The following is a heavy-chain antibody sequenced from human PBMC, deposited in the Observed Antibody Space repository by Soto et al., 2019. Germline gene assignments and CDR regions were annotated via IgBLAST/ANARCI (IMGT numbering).Heavy chain of an antibody. CDR2: IKEDGSQK. J-gene: IGHJ4*02. Sequence: GGSLRLSCAASEFTFASYWMNWVRQAPGKGLEWVANIKEDGSQKYSVDSVKGRFTISIDNAKNSVYLQMDSLRAEDTAVYYCVGCSGWKFAYWGQGTRVTVSS. D-gene: IGHD6-19*01. CDR3: VGCSGWKFAY. V-gene: IGHV3-7*03. CDR1: EFTFASYW.